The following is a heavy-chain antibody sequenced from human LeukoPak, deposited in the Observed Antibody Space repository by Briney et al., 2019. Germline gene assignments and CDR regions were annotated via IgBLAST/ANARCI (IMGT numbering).Heavy chain of an antibody. V-gene: IGHV3-20*01. J-gene: IGHJ5*02. CDR3: ARVAGPTIVETTFDP. D-gene: IGHD3-22*01. CDR2: INWNGGST. CDR1: GFTFDDYG. Sequence: GGSLRLSCAASGFTFDDYGMSWVRQAPGKGLEWVSGINWNGGSTGYADSVKGRFTISRDNAKNSLYLQMNSLRAEDTALYHCARVAGPTIVETTFDPWGQGTLVTVSS.